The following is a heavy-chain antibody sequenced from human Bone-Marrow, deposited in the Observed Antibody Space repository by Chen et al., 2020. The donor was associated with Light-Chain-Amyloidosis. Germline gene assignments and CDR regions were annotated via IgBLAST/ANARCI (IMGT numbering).Heavy chain of an antibody. CDR3: AKDRCTSISCSDFDY. CDR1: GFPFDSYW. V-gene: IGHV3-7*03. D-gene: IGHD2-2*01. CDR2: IKEDGSET. J-gene: IGHJ4*02. Sequence: EVQLVESGGGLVQPGGSLRLSCAASGFPFDSYWMSWVRQAPGKGLEWVANIKEDGSETYYVDSVKGRFTISRDNAKNSLYLQMNSLRAEDTAVYYCAKDRCTSISCSDFDYWGQGTLVTVSS.